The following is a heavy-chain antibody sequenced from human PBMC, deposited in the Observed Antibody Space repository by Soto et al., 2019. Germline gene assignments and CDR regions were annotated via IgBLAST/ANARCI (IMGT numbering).Heavy chain of an antibody. J-gene: IGHJ4*02. CDR3: LRGGRGSQTVGY. D-gene: IGHD3-10*01. CDR1: GFTVSNNY. V-gene: IGHV3-66*01. CDR2: LYSTGFR. Sequence: EVQLVESGGDLVQPGGSLRLSCAASGFTVSNNYMTWVRQAPGKGLEWVSVLYSTGFRDYAASVKGRFIISRDNSQNTVELQMNSLTVEDTAVYYCLRGGRGSQTVGYWGQGTLVTVSS.